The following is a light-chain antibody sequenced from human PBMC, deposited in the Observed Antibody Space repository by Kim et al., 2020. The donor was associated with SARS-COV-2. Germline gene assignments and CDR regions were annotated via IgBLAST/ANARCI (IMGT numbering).Light chain of an antibody. CDR2: LGS. CDR1: QSLLHSNGYNY. J-gene: IGKJ2*01. Sequence: IVMTQSPLSLPVTPGEPASISCRSSQSLLHSNGYNYLDWYLQKPGQSPQLLIYLGSNRASGVPDRFSGSGSGTDFTLKISRVEAEDVGVYYCMQVLQTMYTFGQGTKLEI. CDR3: MQVLQTMYT. V-gene: IGKV2-28*01.